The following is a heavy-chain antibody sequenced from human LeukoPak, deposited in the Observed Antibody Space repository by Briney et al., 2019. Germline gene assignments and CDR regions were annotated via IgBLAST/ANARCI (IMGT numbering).Heavy chain of an antibody. CDR1: GYTFTSYY. V-gene: IGHV1-46*01. Sequence: APVKVSCKASGYTFTSYYIHWVRQAPGQGLEWMGIINPSGGSTSYAQKFQGRVTMTRDTSTSTVYMELSSLRSEDTAVYYCARNPDYYDSSGYLLDWGQGILVTVSS. D-gene: IGHD3-22*01. CDR3: ARNPDYYDSSGYLLD. CDR2: INPSGGST. J-gene: IGHJ4*02.